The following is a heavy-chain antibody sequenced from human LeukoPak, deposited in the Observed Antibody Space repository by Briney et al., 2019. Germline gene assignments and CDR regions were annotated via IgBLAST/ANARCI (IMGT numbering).Heavy chain of an antibody. V-gene: IGHV1-69*13. CDR1: GGTFSSYA. CDR2: IIPIFGTA. Sequence: SVKVSCKASGGTFSSYAISWVRQAPGQGLEWMGGIIPIFGTANYAQKFQGRVTITADESTSTAYMELSSLRSEDTAVYYCARTRSSSPLGYYYYGMDVWGQGTTVTVSS. CDR3: ARTRSSSPLGYYYYGMDV. D-gene: IGHD6-6*01. J-gene: IGHJ6*02.